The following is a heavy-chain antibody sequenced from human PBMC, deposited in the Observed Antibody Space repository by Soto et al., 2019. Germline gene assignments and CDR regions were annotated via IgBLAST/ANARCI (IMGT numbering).Heavy chain of an antibody. V-gene: IGHV2-5*02. CDR1: GFSLRSSGVG. Sequence: QITLEESGPTLVQPTQTLTLTCTFSGFSLRSSGVGVGWIRQSPGEALEWLAHIYWDGDTRYSPSLKNRATITKDTYKNQVVLTVIHMDPVDTATYYCARRLCLRGDFDFWGRGAVVTVSS. CDR3: ARRLCLRGDFDF. D-gene: IGHD7-27*01. J-gene: IGHJ4*02. CDR2: IYWDGDT.